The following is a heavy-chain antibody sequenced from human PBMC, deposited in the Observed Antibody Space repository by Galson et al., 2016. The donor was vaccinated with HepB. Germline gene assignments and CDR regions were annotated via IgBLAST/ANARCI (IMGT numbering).Heavy chain of an antibody. D-gene: IGHD2-21*02. CDR3: ARGAVVVTDVYYYAMDV. Sequence: LSLTCTVSGGSITNGGFYWAWIRQPAGKGLEWIGQIYTRGITHYKPSLNSRVTISLDTSKNQLSLKLRSVTAADTAIYYCARGAVVVTDVYYYAMDVWGKGTTVIISS. J-gene: IGHJ6*04. CDR1: GGSITNGGFY. V-gene: IGHV4-61*09. CDR2: IYTRGIT.